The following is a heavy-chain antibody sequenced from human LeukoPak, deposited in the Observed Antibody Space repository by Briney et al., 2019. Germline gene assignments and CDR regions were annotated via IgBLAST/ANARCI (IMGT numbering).Heavy chain of an antibody. Sequence: GGSLRLSCAASGFTFSSYAMTWVRQAPGKGLEWVSGISGSGSTTYYADSVKGRFTIARDNSKSTLYLQMNSLRAEDTAVYYCVKTSSGYYYFDYWGQGTLVTVSS. D-gene: IGHD3-22*01. CDR3: VKTSSGYYYFDY. CDR2: ISGSGSTT. V-gene: IGHV3-23*01. CDR1: GFTFSSYA. J-gene: IGHJ4*02.